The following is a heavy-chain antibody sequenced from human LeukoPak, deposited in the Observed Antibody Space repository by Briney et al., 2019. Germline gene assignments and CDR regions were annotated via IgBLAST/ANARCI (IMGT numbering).Heavy chain of an antibody. CDR3: ARASDVYSYGYFDY. V-gene: IGHV1-2*02. Sequence: ASVKISCKTSGYTFTVYYIHWLRLAPGQGLEWMGWLNPNTGATKSAQKFAGRVIMTTDTSTGTAYMELRSLKTDDTAVYYCARASDVYSYGYFDYWGQGTLVTVSS. D-gene: IGHD5-18*01. CDR1: GYTFTVYY. CDR2: LNPNTGAT. J-gene: IGHJ4*02.